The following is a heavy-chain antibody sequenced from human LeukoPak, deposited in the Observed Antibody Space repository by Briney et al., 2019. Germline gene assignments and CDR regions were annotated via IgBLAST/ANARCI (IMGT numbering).Heavy chain of an antibody. CDR2: FDPEDGET. J-gene: IGHJ4*02. V-gene: IGHV1-24*01. CDR3: ATQARGYFYY. Sequence: ASVKVSCKVSGYTLTQLSMLLVRQAPGNRREGMGGFDPEDGETVYAQKFQDRVAMTEDTSTDTANMQLTSLASEDTAVYYCATQARGYFYYWGQGTLVTVSS. CDR1: GYTLTQLS.